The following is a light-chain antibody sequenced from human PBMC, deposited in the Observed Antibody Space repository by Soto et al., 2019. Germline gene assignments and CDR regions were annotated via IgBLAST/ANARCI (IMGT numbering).Light chain of an antibody. V-gene: IGKV3-20*01. CDR2: GSS. Sequence: ENVLTQSPGTLSLSPGEIATLSCRASQTVSSSFLAWYQQKPGQAPRLLIYGSSSRASGITDRFSGSGSGTDFTLTISRLEPEDFAVYYCQQYSSSPYNFGQGTKLEIK. CDR3: QQYSSSPYN. J-gene: IGKJ2*01. CDR1: QTVSSSF.